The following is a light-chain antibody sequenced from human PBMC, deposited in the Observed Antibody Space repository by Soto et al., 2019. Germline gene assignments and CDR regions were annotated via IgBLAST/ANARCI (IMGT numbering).Light chain of an antibody. CDR1: SSDVGGYNY. J-gene: IGLJ2*01. Sequence: QSALTQPRSVSESPGQSVTISCTGTSSDVGGYNYVSWYQQHPGKAPKLMIYDVSKRPSGVPDRFSGSKSGNTASLTISGLQAEDEADYYCYSYAGSYTLEVFGGGTQLTVL. CDR2: DVS. CDR3: YSYAGSYTLEV. V-gene: IGLV2-11*01.